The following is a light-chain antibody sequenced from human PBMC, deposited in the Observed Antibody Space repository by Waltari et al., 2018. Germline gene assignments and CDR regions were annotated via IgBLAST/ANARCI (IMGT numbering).Light chain of an antibody. CDR3: QQRSNWWT. CDR2: DAS. CDR1: QSVSSD. J-gene: IGKJ1*01. V-gene: IGKV3-11*01. Sequence: EIVLTQSPATLSLSPGERATLSCRASQSVSSDLAGYQQKPGQAPRLLIYDASNRATGSPARFSGSGSGTDFTLTISSLEPEDFAVYYCQQRSNWWTFGQGTKVEI.